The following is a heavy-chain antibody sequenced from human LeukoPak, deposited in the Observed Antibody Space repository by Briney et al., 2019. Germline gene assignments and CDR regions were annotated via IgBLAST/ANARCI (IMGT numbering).Heavy chain of an antibody. V-gene: IGHV1-8*01. CDR2: MSPNSGDT. CDR1: GYTFTNLD. Sequence: ASVRVSCKTSGYTFTNLDINWLRQAPGQGLEWMGWMSPNSGDTGYAQKFQGRVSMTRDTSISTAYMELSSLRSEDTAVYYCASNPPNTGDFYYWGLGSLVTVSS. J-gene: IGHJ4*02. CDR3: ASNPPNTGDFYY. D-gene: IGHD1-1*01.